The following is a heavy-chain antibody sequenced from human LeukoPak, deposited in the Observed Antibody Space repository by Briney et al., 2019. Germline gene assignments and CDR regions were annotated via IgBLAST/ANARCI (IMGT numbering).Heavy chain of an antibody. D-gene: IGHD3-22*01. CDR2: IYYSGST. CDR1: GGSISSSSYY. J-gene: IGHJ4*02. Sequence: SETLSLTCTVSGGSISSSSYYWGWIRQPPGKGLEWIGSIYYSGSTYYNPSLKSRVTISVDTSKNQFSLKLSSVTAADTAVYYCARVAGSSGYFDLWGQGTLVTVSS. CDR3: ARVAGSSGYFDL. V-gene: IGHV4-39*07.